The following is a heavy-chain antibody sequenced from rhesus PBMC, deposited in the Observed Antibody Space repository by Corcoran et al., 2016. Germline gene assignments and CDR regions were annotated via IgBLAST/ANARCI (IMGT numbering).Heavy chain of an antibody. J-gene: IGHJ4*01. CDR1: GGSISSTS. V-gene: IGHV4-160*01. CDR3: ARETGEYCTGSGCYGFFDY. Sequence: QVQLQESGPGLVKPSETLSLTCAVSGGSISSTSWSWIRQAPGKGLEWIGRIYGSGGSTDYNPSLKSRVTISTDTSKNQFSLKLSSVTAADTAVYYCARETGEYCTGSGCYGFFDYWGQGVLVTVSS. D-gene: IGHD2-21*01. CDR2: IYGSGGST.